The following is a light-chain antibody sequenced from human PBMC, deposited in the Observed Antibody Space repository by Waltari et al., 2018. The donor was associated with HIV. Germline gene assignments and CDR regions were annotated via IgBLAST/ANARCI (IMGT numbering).Light chain of an antibody. CDR2: GAS. CDR1: QDVSRW. CDR3: QQANSFPFT. J-gene: IGKJ3*01. V-gene: IGKV1-12*01. Sequence: DIKMTQSPSSVSASVGDRVTITCRASQDVSRWLAWYQQKPGKAPKLLIYGASSVQSGVPSMFSGSGSVTDFTLTISSLQAEDFATYYCQQANSFPFTFGPGTKVDLK.